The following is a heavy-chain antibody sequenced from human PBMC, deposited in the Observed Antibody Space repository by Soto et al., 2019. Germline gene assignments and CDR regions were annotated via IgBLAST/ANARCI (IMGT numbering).Heavy chain of an antibody. Sequence: EVQLVESGGGLVKPGGSLRLSCAPSGFTFSRMNWVRQAPGKGLEWVSSISSSRSYIYYADSVKGRFTISRDNAKNSLYLQMNSLRAEDTAVYYCARDQPGYSYGYGLGYWGQGTLVTVSS. D-gene: IGHD5-18*01. CDR1: GFTFSR. CDR2: ISSSRSYI. CDR3: ARDQPGYSYGYGLGY. V-gene: IGHV3-21*01. J-gene: IGHJ4*02.